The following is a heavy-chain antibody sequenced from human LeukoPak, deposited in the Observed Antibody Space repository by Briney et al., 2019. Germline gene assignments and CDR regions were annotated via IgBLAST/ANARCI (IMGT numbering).Heavy chain of an antibody. CDR3: ARDLIWGSSSGFWFDP. V-gene: IGHV3-30-3*01. J-gene: IGHJ5*02. CDR2: SYDGSNK. Sequence: SYDGSNKYYADSVKGRFTISRDNSKNTLYLQMNSLRAEDTAVYYCARDLIWGSSSGFWFDPWGQGTLVTVSS. D-gene: IGHD6-6*01.